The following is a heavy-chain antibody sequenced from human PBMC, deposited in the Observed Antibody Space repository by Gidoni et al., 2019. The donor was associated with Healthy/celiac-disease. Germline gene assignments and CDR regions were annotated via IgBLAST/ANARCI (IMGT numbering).Heavy chain of an antibody. V-gene: IGHV3-23*01. Sequence: EVQLLESGGGLVQPGGSLRPSCAASGFTFSSYAMRWVRQAPGKGLAWVSAISGSGGSTYYADSVKGRFTISRDNSKNTLYLQMNSLRAEDTAVYYCAKTITMIVVVIPYFDYWGQGTLVTVSS. J-gene: IGHJ4*02. CDR2: ISGSGGST. CDR3: AKTITMIVVVIPYFDY. D-gene: IGHD3-22*01. CDR1: GFTFSSYA.